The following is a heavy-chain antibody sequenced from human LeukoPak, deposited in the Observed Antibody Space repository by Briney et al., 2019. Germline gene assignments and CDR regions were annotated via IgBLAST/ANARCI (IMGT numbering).Heavy chain of an antibody. CDR1: GGSLTTTSYS. CDR2: IDYSGTT. CDR3: ARHFDYYGYYFDY. D-gene: IGHD1-26*01. Sequence: SETLSLTCTVSGGSLTTTSYSWGWIRQPPGKGLEWIGSIDYSGTTYYNPSLKSRFTISVDTSKNQFSLKLTSVTAADTAVYYCARHFDYYGYYFDYWGQGTLVTVSS. J-gene: IGHJ4*02. V-gene: IGHV4-39*01.